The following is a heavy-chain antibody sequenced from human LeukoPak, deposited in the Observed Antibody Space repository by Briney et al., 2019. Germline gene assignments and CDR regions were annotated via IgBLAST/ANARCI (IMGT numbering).Heavy chain of an antibody. Sequence: PGRSLRLSCAASGFTIDDYAMHWVRQAPGKGLEWVSGISWNSGSIGYADSVKGRFTISRDNAKNSLYLQMNSLRAEDTALYYCAKDRYSSGWFEKTGYFQHWGQGTLVTVSS. CDR3: AKDRYSSGWFEKTGYFQH. J-gene: IGHJ1*01. V-gene: IGHV3-9*01. CDR2: ISWNSGSI. CDR1: GFTIDDYA. D-gene: IGHD6-19*01.